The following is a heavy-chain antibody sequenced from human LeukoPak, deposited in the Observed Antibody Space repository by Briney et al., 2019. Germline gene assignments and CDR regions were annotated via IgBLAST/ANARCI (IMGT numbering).Heavy chain of an antibody. CDR3: ARGAKSDYGGNSWHAFDI. D-gene: IGHD4-23*01. J-gene: IGHJ3*02. CDR2: IYYSGST. V-gene: IGHV4-59*01. Sequence: SSETLSLTCAVYGGSFSGYYWSWIRQPPGKGLEWIGYIYYSGSTNYNPSLKSRVTISVDTSKNHFSLKLSSVTAADTAVYYCARGAKSDYGGNSWHAFDIWGQGTMVTVSS. CDR1: GGSFSGYY.